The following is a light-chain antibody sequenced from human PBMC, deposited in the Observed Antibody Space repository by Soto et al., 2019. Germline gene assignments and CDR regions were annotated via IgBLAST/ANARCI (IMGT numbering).Light chain of an antibody. J-gene: IGLJ2*01. CDR3: SSYTSSSTTEV. Sequence: QSALTQPASVSGSPGQSITISCTGTSSDVGGYNYVSWYQQHPGKAPKLMIYDVSNRPSGVSNRFSGSKSGNTASLTISWVQAEDEADYYCSSYTSSSTTEVFGGGTKLTAL. CDR2: DVS. V-gene: IGLV2-14*01. CDR1: SSDVGGYNY.